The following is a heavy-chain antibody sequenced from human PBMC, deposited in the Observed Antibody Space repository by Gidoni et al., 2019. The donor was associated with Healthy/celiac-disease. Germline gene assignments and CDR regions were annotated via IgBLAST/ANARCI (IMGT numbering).Heavy chain of an antibody. CDR1: GGTFSSYT. D-gene: IGHD6-6*01. CDR3: ASSGYSSSSGSLVVDY. CDR2: IIPILGIA. V-gene: IGHV1-69*02. J-gene: IGHJ4*02. Sequence: QVQLVQSGAEVKKPGSSVKVSCQASGGTFSSYTISWVRQAPGQGLEWMGRIIPILGIANYAQKFQGRVTITADKSTSTAYMELSSLRSEDTAVYYCASSGYSSSSGSLVVDYWGQGTLVTVSS.